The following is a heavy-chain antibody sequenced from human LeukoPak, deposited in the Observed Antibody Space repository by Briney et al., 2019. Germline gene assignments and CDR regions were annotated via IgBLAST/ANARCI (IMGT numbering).Heavy chain of an antibody. Sequence: GGSLRLSCAASGFTFSTYAMSWVRQAPGKGLEWVSVISGSGGSTYYADSVRGRFTISRDNSKNTLYLQMNSLRAEDTAVYYCARRFLEWLLKSDDAFDIWGQGTMVTVSS. D-gene: IGHD3-3*01. CDR1: GFTFSTYA. CDR3: ARRFLEWLLKSDDAFDI. CDR2: ISGSGGST. J-gene: IGHJ3*02. V-gene: IGHV3-23*01.